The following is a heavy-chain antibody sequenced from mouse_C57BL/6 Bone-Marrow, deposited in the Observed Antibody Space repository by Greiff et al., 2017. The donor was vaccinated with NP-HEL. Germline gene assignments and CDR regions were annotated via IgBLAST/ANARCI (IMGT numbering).Heavy chain of an antibody. CDR2: ISYDGSN. CDR1: GYSFTSGYY. D-gene: IGHD2-5*01. CDR3: ARDRGYSNRYYAMDY. J-gene: IGHJ4*01. V-gene: IGHV3-6*01. Sequence: ESGPGLVKPSQSLSLSCSVTGYSFTSGYYWNWIRQFPGNKLEWMGYISYDGSNNYNPSLKNRISITRDTSKNQFFLKLNSVTTEDTATYYCARDRGYSNRYYAMDYWGQGTSVTVSS.